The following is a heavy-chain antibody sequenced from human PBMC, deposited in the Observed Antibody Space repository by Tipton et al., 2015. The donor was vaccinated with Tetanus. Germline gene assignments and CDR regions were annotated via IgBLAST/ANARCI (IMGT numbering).Heavy chain of an antibody. J-gene: IGHJ6*02. CDR1: GYTFTGNY. CDR3: AGDGRVRPMVGTAAYYDPDGMAV. Sequence: QLVQSGAEVKRPGASVRVSCKASGYTFTGNYIHWVRQAPGQGLEWVGWISTYNDETKYAEKFQGRVTLTKDARTKMAYMELRSLASAENAGVLCAGDGRVRPMVGTAAYYDPDGMAVWGQGTTVTVS. V-gene: IGHV1-18*01. D-gene: IGHD3-22*01. CDR2: ISTYNDET.